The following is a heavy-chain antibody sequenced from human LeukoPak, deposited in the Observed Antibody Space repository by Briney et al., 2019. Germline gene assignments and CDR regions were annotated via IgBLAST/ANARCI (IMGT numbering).Heavy chain of an antibody. J-gene: IGHJ4*02. CDR1: GGSISSGDYF. V-gene: IGHV4-30-4*01. D-gene: IGHD2-21*02. CDR3: ARAPPPYMVTE. CDR2: IYYSGTT. Sequence: SQTLSLTCNVSGGSISSGDYFWSWIRQPPGKGLEWIGCIYYSGTTYYNPSLKSRVTMSVDTSRNQFSLKLSSVTAADTAVYYCARAPPPYMVTEWGQGTLVTVSS.